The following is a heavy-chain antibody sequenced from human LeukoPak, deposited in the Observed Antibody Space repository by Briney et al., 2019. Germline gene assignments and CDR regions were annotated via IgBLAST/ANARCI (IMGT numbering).Heavy chain of an antibody. Sequence: GGSLRLSCAASGFTFSSYAMSWVRQAPGKGLEWVSAISGSGGSTYYADSVKGRLTIFRDNSKTTLYLQMNILRGEDTAVYYCAKDHGGCSSTSCFVFDYWGQGTLVTVSS. CDR2: ISGSGGST. CDR1: GFTFSSYA. J-gene: IGHJ4*02. CDR3: AKDHGGCSSTSCFVFDY. V-gene: IGHV3-23*01. D-gene: IGHD2-2*01.